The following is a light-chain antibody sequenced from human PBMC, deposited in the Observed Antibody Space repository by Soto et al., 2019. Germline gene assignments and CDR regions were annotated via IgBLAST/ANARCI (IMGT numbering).Light chain of an antibody. V-gene: IGKV1-5*03. Sequence: DIQMTQSPSTLSASVGDRGTITCRAGRSVSSWLAWYQQKPGKAPKLLIYKASTLESGVPSRCSGSGSGTEFTLTISSLQPDDFATYYCQQYGNYWTFGQGTTVEI. CDR3: QQYGNYWT. CDR1: RSVSSW. CDR2: KAS. J-gene: IGKJ1*01.